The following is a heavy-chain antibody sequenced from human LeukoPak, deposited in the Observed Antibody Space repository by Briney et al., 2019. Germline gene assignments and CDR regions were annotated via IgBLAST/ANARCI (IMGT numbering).Heavy chain of an antibody. CDR3: AKDLAWLDY. CDR2: IWYDGSNK. J-gene: IGHJ4*02. CDR1: GFTFSSYG. D-gene: IGHD5-24*01. V-gene: IGHV3-33*06. Sequence: PGRSLRLXCAASGFTFSSYGMHWVRLAPGKGLEWVAVIWYDGSNKYYADSVKGRFTISRDNSKNTLYLQMNSLRAEDTAVYYCAKDLAWLDYWGQGTLVTVSS.